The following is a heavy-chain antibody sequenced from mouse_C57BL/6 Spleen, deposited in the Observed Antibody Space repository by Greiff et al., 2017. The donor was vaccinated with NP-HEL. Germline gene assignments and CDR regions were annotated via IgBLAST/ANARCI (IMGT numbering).Heavy chain of an antibody. J-gene: IGHJ2*01. V-gene: IGHV1-69*01. CDR3: ARYYYGSSYFDY. Sequence: VQLQQPGAELVMPGASVKLSCKASGYTFTSYWMHWVKQRPGQGLEWIGEIDPSDSYTNYNQKFKGKSKLTVDKSSSTAYMQLSSLTSEDSAVYYCARYYYGSSYFDYWGQGTTLTVSS. CDR2: IDPSDSYT. CDR1: GYTFTSYW. D-gene: IGHD1-1*01.